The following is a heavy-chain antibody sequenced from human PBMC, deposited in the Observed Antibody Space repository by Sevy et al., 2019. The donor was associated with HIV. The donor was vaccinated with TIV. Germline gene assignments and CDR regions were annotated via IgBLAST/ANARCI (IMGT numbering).Heavy chain of an antibody. CDR2: IKQDGSEK. CDR3: AEDGDLEYSGFWGGYYGGNWFDP. J-gene: IGHJ5*02. CDR1: GFTFSSYW. D-gene: IGHD3-3*01. V-gene: IGHV3-7*01. Sequence: GGSLRLSCAASGFTFSSYWMSWVRQAPGKGLEWVANIKQDGSEKYYLDSVKGRFTISRDNAMNSLYLQMNSLRAEDTPVYYCAEDGDLEYSGFWGGYYGGNWFDPWGQGTLVTVSS.